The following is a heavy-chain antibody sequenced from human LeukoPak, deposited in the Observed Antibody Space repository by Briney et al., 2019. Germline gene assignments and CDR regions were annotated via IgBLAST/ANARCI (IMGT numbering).Heavy chain of an antibody. CDR3: ARGWGIAAADYFDY. J-gene: IGHJ4*02. Sequence: SETLSLTCTVSGGSISSYYWSWIRKPPGKGLEWIGYIYYSGSTNYNPSLKSRVTISVDTSKNQFSLKLSSVTAADTAVYYCARGWGIAAADYFDYWGQGTLVTVSS. CDR1: GGSISSYY. D-gene: IGHD6-13*01. CDR2: IYYSGST. V-gene: IGHV4-59*01.